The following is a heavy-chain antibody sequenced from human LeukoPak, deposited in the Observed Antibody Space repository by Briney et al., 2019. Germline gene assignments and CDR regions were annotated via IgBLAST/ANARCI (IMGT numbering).Heavy chain of an antibody. Sequence: ASVKVSCKASGYTFTSYYMHWVRQAPGQGLEWMGIINPSGGSTSYAQKFQGRVTMTRNTSISTAYMELSSLRSEDTAVYYCAMRYSSSWDPFDYWGQGTLVTVSS. V-gene: IGHV1-46*01. CDR2: INPSGGST. CDR1: GYTFTSYY. J-gene: IGHJ4*02. D-gene: IGHD6-13*01. CDR3: AMRYSSSWDPFDY.